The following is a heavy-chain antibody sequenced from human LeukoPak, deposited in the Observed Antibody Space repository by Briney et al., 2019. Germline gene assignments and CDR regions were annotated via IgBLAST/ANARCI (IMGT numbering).Heavy chain of an antibody. CDR3: ARALTTLTYEGY. D-gene: IGHD1-1*01. J-gene: IGHJ4*02. Sequence: GGSLRLSCAASGFTFSSYVMSWVRQAPGKGLEWVSSISNSGGSTYYADSVKGRFTISRDNSKNTLYLQMNSLRAEDTAVYYCARALTTLTYEGYWGQGTLVTVSS. CDR1: GFTFSSYV. V-gene: IGHV3-23*01. CDR2: ISNSGGST.